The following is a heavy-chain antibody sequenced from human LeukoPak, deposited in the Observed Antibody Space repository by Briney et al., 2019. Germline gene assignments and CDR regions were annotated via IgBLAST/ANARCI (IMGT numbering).Heavy chain of an antibody. CDR1: GDSTSSITYD. CDR2: IYDSDTT. Sequence: SETLSLTWSVSGDSTSSITYDRDWLRQAPGKGLEWIGNIYDSDTTHYNQCLKTRVNLSGDPSENLVSLKLKSVTAADCALYYCATHRRSGSGGSENAFEIWGQGTMVTVSS. J-gene: IGHJ3*02. V-gene: IGHV4-39*01. CDR3: ATHRRSGSGGSENAFEI. D-gene: IGHD5-12*01.